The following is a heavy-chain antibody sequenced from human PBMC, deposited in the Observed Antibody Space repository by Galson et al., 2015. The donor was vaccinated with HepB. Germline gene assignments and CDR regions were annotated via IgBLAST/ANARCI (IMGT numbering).Heavy chain of an antibody. Sequence: SLRLSCAASAFTFSGHSMTWVRQAPGKGLEWVSSLSSRATYMYYADSVKGRFTISRDNANNSFFLQMNGLRAEDTGVYYCARDLAFTGNPLIPARLYAFEVWGQGTMVTVAS. V-gene: IGHV3-21*01. CDR1: AFTFSGHS. CDR2: LSSRATYM. J-gene: IGHJ3*01. CDR3: ARDLAFTGNPLIPARLYAFEV. D-gene: IGHD6-6*01.